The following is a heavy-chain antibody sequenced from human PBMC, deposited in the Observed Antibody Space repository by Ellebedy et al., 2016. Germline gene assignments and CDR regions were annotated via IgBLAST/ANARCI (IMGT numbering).Heavy chain of an antibody. V-gene: IGHV3-48*04. D-gene: IGHD2-2*01. CDR1: GFIFSSYS. CDR3: ARGSGVVVPAAIYYYYAMDV. J-gene: IGHJ6*02. Sequence: GESLKISCAASGFIFSSYSMNWVRQAPGKGLEWVSYISSSSSAIYYADSVKGRFTISRDNAKNSLYLQMNSLRAEDTAVYYCARGSGVVVPAAIYYYYAMDVWGQGTTVTVSS. CDR2: ISSSSSAI.